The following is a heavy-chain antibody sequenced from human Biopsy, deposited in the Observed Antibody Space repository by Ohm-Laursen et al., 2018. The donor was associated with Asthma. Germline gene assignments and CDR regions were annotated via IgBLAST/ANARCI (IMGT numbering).Heavy chain of an antibody. V-gene: IGHV3-30*18. CDR1: GFMSRSFG. J-gene: IGHJ4*02. CDR2: ISYDGNHK. Sequence: SLRLSCAASGFMSRSFGMHWVRQAPGKGLEWVAVISYDGNHKFYEDSVKGRFTISRDNSKNTLYLQMNSLRTEDTAAYYCAKRRGYSGHDNDYWGQGTLVIVSS. D-gene: IGHD5-12*01. CDR3: AKRRGYSGHDNDY.